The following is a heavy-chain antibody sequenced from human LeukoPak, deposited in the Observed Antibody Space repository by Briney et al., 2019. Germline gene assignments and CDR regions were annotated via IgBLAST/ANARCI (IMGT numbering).Heavy chain of an antibody. Sequence: GRSLRLSCAASGFTFSSYAMHWVRQAPGKGLEWVSYISGSSSSTKYADSVKGRFTISRDNAKNSLYLQMDSLRVEDTAVYYCVDLNAPLWGQGTLVTVSS. D-gene: IGHD2-8*01. CDR3: VDLNAPL. V-gene: IGHV3-48*04. CDR2: ISGSSSST. CDR1: GFTFSSYA. J-gene: IGHJ4*02.